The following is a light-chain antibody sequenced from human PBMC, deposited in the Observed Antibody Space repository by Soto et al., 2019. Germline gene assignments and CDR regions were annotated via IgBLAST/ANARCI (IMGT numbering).Light chain of an antibody. CDR3: QHIYTIPIT. Sequence: DIQMTQSTSSLSASLEDRFIITCRASQSISNHLNWYQQKLGKAPKLLIYAASTLQSGVPSRFSGSGSGTDFTLTISSLQPEDFATYYCQHIYTIPITFGQGTRLEIK. CDR1: QSISNH. CDR2: AAS. J-gene: IGKJ5*01. V-gene: IGKV1-39*01.